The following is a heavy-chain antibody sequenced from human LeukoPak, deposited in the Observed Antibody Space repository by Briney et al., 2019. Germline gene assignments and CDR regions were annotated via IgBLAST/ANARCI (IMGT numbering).Heavy chain of an antibody. CDR3: SSSWVYIGGEWHNWLDP. V-gene: IGHV4-34*01. J-gene: IGHJ5*02. CDR2: INHSGAT. CDR1: GGSFSGHY. D-gene: IGHD3-10*01. Sequence: SETLSLTCVVYGGSFSGHYWSWIRQPPGKGLEWIGEINHSGATNYNSSLKSRVTISVDTSKNQFSLKLSSVTAADTSIYYCSSSWVYIGGEWHNWLDPWGQGTLVTVSS.